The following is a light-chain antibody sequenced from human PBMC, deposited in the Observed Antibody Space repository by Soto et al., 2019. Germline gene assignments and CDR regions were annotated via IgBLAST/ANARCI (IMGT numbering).Light chain of an antibody. Sequence: DIQMTQSPSTLSASVGDRVTITCRASQTISNYLTWYQQRPGKAPKLLLYRSSILQNGVPSRFSGSGSGTEFTLTISSLQPDDSATYYCQQSFSSLWTFGQGTKVEV. CDR1: QTISNY. J-gene: IGKJ1*01. CDR3: QQSFSSLWT. V-gene: IGKV1-5*03. CDR2: RSS.